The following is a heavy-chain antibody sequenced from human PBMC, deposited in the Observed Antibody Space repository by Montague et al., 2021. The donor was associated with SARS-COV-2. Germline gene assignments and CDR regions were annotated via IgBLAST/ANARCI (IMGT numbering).Heavy chain of an antibody. V-gene: IGHV3-21*01. J-gene: IGHJ5*02. CDR3: ARDDYVWGSYRYSQYNWFDP. Sequence: SLRLSCAASGFTFSSYSMNWVRQAPGKGLEWVSSISSSSSYIYYADSVKGRFTISRDNAKNSLYLQMNSLRAEDTAVYYCARDDYVWGSYRYSQYNWFDPWGQGPLVTVSS. CDR2: ISSSSSYI. D-gene: IGHD3-16*02. CDR1: GFTFSSYS.